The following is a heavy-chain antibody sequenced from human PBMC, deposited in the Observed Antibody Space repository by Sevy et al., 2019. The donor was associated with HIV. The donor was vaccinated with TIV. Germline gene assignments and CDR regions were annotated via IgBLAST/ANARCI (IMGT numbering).Heavy chain of an antibody. J-gene: IGHJ5*02. D-gene: IGHD2-8*01. V-gene: IGHV4-31*11. Sequence: SETLSLTCAVSGGSVSSDNYYWTWIRQHPGKGLEWIGYIYHLGSTSSNPSLKSRVTISVDTSKNQFSLKLRSVTAADTAGYFCAGEAGYCSNGVCYTGWFDPWGQGTLVTVSS. CDR3: AGEAGYCSNGVCYTGWFDP. CDR2: IYHLGST. CDR1: GGSVSSDNYY.